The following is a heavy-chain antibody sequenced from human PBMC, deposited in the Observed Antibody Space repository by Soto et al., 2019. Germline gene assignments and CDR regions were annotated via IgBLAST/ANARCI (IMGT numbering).Heavy chain of an antibody. J-gene: IGHJ4*02. CDR1: GYTFTSYG. V-gene: IGHV1-18*01. CDR3: ARDPGYGDYEIDY. D-gene: IGHD4-17*01. CDR2: ISAYNGNT. Sequence: QVQLVQSGAEVKKPGASVKVSCKASGYTFTSYGICWVRQAPGQGLEWMCWISAYNGNTNYAQKLQGRVTMNTDTSTRRAYVELRSLRSDDTAVYYCARDPGYGDYEIDYWGQGTLVTVSS.